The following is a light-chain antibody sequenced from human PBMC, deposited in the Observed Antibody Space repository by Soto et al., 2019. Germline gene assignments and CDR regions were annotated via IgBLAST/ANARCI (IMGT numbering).Light chain of an antibody. J-gene: IGKJ1*01. Sequence: DIQMTQSPSSLSASVGDRVTITFRASQSISSWLAWYQQKPGKAPKLLIYKASSLESGVPSRFSGSGSETEFSLTISSLLPDDFATYFCQQYNRYWTFGQGTKVDI. CDR2: KAS. V-gene: IGKV1-5*03. CDR3: QQYNRYWT. CDR1: QSISSW.